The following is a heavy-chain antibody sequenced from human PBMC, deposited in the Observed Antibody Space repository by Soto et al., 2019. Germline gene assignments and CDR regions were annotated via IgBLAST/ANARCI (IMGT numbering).Heavy chain of an antibody. V-gene: IGHV3-66*01. D-gene: IGHD5-12*01. CDR3: ARVLAGLVAIRSQYYYGMDV. Sequence: GGSLRLSCAASGFTVSSNYMSWVRQAPGKGLEWVSVIYSGGSTYYADSVKGRFTISRDNSKHTLYLQMNSLSAEDMAVYYRARVLAGLVAIRSQYYYGMDVWGPENTVIVS. CDR1: GFTVSSNY. CDR2: IYSGGST. J-gene: IGHJ6*02.